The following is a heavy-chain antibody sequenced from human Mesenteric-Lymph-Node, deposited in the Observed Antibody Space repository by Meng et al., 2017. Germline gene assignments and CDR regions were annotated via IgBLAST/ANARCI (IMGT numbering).Heavy chain of an antibody. CDR3: ARSPYSGSALPFFDY. CDR1: VGSISSSSYY. V-gene: IGHV4-39*07. J-gene: IGHJ4*02. D-gene: IGHD1-26*01. Sequence: LQLRDAGPGLVKPSGTLSRTCTVSVGSISSSSYYWGWIRQPPGKGLEWIGSIYYSGSTYYNPSLKSRVSISGDTSNKQFSLKLTSVTAADTAVYYCARSPYSGSALPFFDYWGQGSLVTVSS. CDR2: IYYSGST.